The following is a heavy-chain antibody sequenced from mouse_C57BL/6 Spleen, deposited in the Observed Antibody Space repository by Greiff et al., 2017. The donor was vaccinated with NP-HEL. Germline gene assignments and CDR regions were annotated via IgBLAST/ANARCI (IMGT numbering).Heavy chain of an antibody. J-gene: IGHJ4*01. V-gene: IGHV1-81*01. CDR3: ARLGDYPGDMDY. D-gene: IGHD5-5*01. CDR1: GYTFTSYG. CDR2: IYPRSGNT. Sequence: VQLQQSGAELARPGASVKLSCKASGYTFTSYGISWVKQRPGQGLEWIGEIYPRSGNTYYNEKFKGKATLTADKSSSTAYMELRSLTSEDSAVYFCARLGDYPGDMDYWGQGTSVTVSS.